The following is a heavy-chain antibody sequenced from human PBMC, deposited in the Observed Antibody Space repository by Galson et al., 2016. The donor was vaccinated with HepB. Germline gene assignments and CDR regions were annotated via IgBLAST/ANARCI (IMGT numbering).Heavy chain of an antibody. CDR1: GFTFNNYA. CDR3: ARDSMATITGLDGFDI. D-gene: IGHD5-24*01. CDR2: ISYNGNNA. V-gene: IGHV3-30*04. J-gene: IGHJ3*02. Sequence: SLRLSCAASGFTFNNYAMHWLRQAPGEGLEWVAVISYNGNNAFYADSVKGRFTISRDSSNNTLYLQMNSLRAEDTAVYYCARDSMATITGLDGFDIWGRGTMVTVSP.